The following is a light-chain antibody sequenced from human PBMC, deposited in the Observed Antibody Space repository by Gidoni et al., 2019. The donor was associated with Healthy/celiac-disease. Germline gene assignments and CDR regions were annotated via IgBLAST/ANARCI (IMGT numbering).Light chain of an antibody. J-gene: IGKJ2*01. CDR1: QSISSY. CDR3: QQSYSTPPT. Sequence: QLTQSPSSLSASVGDRVTITCRASQSISSYLNWYQQKPGKAPKLLIYAASSLQSGVPSRFSGSGSGTDFTLTISSLQPEDFATYYCQQSYSTPPTFGQGTKLEIK. CDR2: AAS. V-gene: IGKV1-39*01.